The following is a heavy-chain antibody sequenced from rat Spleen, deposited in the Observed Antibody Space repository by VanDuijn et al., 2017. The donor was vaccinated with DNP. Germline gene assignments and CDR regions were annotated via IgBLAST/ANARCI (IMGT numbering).Heavy chain of an antibody. V-gene: IGHV5-58*01. CDR2: INPDGGST. Sequence: EVQLVESGGDLVQPGRSLTLSCVASGFTFSTYWMYWIRQAPGKGLEWVASINPDGGSTYYPDSVKGRFTISRDNAENTVYLQMNSLRSEDTATYYCASWNPIAAISTSSYWGQGVMVTVSS. D-gene: IGHD1-2*01. CDR1: GFTFSTYW. J-gene: IGHJ2*01. CDR3: ASWNPIAAISTSSY.